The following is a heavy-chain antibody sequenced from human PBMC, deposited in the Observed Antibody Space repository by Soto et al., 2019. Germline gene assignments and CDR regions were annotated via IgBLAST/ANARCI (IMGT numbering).Heavy chain of an antibody. CDR2: IIPILGRA. J-gene: IGHJ5*02. D-gene: IGHD2-2*01. CDR1: GGPFSSYH. V-gene: IGHV1-69*08. CDR3: AKVGGTTSSNWFGP. Sequence: QVQLVQSGAEVKKPGSSVKLSCKASGGPFSSYHISWVRQAPGQGLEWVGRIIPILGRANNAQHFQGRVTITADTSTNTAYMELRSLTSEDTAVYYCAKVGGTTSSNWFGPWGHGTVVTVSS.